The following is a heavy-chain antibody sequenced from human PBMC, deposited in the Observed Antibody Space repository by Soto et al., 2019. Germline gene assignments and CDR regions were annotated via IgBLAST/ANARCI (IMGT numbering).Heavy chain of an antibody. CDR3: ANPISPFGFSAFDI. CDR2: ISGRGGST. J-gene: IGHJ3*02. Sequence: GGSLRLSCAASGFTFSSYAMSWVRQAPGKGLEWVSAISGRGGSTYYPDSVKGRFTISRDNSKNTLYMQMNSLRAEDTAVYYCANPISPFGFSAFDIWGQGTMVTVSS. V-gene: IGHV3-23*01. CDR1: GFTFSSYA. D-gene: IGHD3-3*02.